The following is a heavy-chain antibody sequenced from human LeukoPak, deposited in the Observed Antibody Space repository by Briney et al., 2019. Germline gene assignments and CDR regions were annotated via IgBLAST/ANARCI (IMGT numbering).Heavy chain of an antibody. D-gene: IGHD1-26*01. CDR3: ARPLGARDAFDI. CDR1: GGSISSSSYY. V-gene: IGHV4-39*01. J-gene: IGHJ3*02. CDR2: IYYSGST. Sequence: PSETLSLTCTVSGGSISSSSYYWGWIRQPPGKGLEWIGSIYYSGSTYYNPSLKSRVTISVDTSKNQFSLKLSSVTAADTAVYYCARPLGARDAFDIWGQGTMVTVSS.